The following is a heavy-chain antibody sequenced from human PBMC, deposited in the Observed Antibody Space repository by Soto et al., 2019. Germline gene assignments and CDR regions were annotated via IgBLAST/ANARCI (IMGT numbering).Heavy chain of an antibody. V-gene: IGHV3-30*18. J-gene: IGHJ5*02. CDR1: GFIFSSHA. D-gene: IGHD3-10*01. CDR2: TSYDGSHK. CDR3: AKSYGSGSFSVSDH. Sequence: QVQLVESGGGVVQPGKSLRLSCAASGFIFSSHAMHWVRQAPGKGLEWVAATSYDGSHKYYADSVKGRFTISRDNSKNTLSLQMNSLRAEDTAEYYCAKSYGSGSFSVSDHWGQGTLVIVSS.